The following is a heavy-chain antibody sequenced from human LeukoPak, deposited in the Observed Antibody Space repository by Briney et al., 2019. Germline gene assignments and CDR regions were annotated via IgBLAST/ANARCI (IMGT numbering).Heavy chain of an antibody. CDR2: ISYDGSNK. J-gene: IGHJ4*02. D-gene: IGHD1-26*01. Sequence: GGSLRLSCSPSGFTFSSYAMHWVRQAPGKGLEWVAVISYDGSNKYYADSVKGRFTISRDNSKNTLYLQMNSLRAEDTAVYYCARDLGYTVGATIGDYWGQGTLVTVSS. CDR3: ARDLGYTVGATIGDY. V-gene: IGHV3-30-3*01. CDR1: GFTFSSYA.